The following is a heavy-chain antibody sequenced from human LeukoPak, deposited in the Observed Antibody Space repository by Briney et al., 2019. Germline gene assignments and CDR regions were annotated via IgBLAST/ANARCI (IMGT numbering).Heavy chain of an antibody. V-gene: IGHV4-4*07. Sequence: SETLSLTCTVSGGSISSYYWSWIRQPAGKGLDWIGRIYTSGSTNYNPSLKSRVTMSVDTSKSQFVLELSSVTAADAAVYYCARGQDSSGYYDDAFDIWGQGTMVTVSS. CDR3: ARGQDSSGYYDDAFDI. CDR2: IYTSGST. J-gene: IGHJ3*02. D-gene: IGHD3-22*01. CDR1: GGSISSYY.